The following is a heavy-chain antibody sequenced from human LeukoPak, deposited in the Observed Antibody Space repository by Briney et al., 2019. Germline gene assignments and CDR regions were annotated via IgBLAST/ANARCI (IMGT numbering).Heavy chain of an antibody. V-gene: IGHV4-39*01. CDR2: IYYSGST. CDR1: GGSISSSSYY. CDR3: ARRYYYDSSGYFDY. J-gene: IGHJ4*02. Sequence: SETLSLTCTVSGGSISSSSYYWGWIRQPPGKGLEWIGSIYYSGSTYYNPSLKSRVAISVDTSKNQFSLKLSSVTAVDTAVYYCARRYYYDSSGYFDYWGQGTLVTVSS. D-gene: IGHD3-22*01.